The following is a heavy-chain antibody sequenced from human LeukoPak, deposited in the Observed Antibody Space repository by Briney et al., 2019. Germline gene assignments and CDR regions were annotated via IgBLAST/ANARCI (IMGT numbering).Heavy chain of an antibody. V-gene: IGHV3-7*01. Sequence: GGSLRLSCAGSGFTFSTYWMTWVRQAPGKGLEWVANIKQDGSEKYYVDSVKGRFTISRDNSKNTLYLQMNSLRAEDTAVYYCAREDFDYWGQGTLVTVSS. J-gene: IGHJ4*02. CDR2: IKQDGSEK. CDR1: GFTFSTYW. CDR3: AREDFDY.